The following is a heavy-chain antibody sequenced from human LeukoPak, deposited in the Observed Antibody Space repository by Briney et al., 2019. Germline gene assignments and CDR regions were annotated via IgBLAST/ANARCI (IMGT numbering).Heavy chain of an antibody. V-gene: IGHV3-9*01. J-gene: IGHJ4*02. Sequence: AGGSLRLSCAASGFTFDDSAMHWVRQAPGKGLEWVSGISWNSGTIGYADSVKGRFTISRDNSKNTLYLQMNSLRAEDTAVYYCAPYYYNSRAFGYWGQGTLVTVSS. CDR1: GFTFDDSA. CDR2: ISWNSGTI. CDR3: APYYYNSRAFGY. D-gene: IGHD3-22*01.